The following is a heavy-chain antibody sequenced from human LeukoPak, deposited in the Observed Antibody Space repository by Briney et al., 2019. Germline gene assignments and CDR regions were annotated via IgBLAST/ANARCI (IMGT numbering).Heavy chain of an antibody. CDR1: GFTFSSHW. V-gene: IGHV3-7*01. Sequence: PGGSLRLSCAASGFTFSSHWMSWVRQAPGKGLEWVAKINQDGSEKYYVDSVKGRFTISRDNAKNSVYLQMNSLRAEDTAVYYCARRRGSYSLDYWGQGSLVTVSS. J-gene: IGHJ4*02. D-gene: IGHD3-10*01. CDR3: ARRRGSYSLDY. CDR2: INQDGSEK.